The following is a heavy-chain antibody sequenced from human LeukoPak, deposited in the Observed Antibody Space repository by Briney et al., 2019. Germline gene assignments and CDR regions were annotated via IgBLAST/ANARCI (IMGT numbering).Heavy chain of an antibody. CDR2: ISRGGNSI. J-gene: IGHJ4*02. CDR3: ARDQYLDY. Sequence: GGSLRLSCLASGFTVNNNYMNWLRQAPGKGLEWVSSISRGGNSIYYAESVKGRFTISRDNAKNSLYLQMNSLRAEDTAVYYCARDQYLDYRGQGTLVTVSS. V-gene: IGHV3-11*01. CDR1: GFTVNNNY.